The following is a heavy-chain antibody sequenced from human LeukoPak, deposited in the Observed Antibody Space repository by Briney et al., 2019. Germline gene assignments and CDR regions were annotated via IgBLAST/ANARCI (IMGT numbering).Heavy chain of an antibody. D-gene: IGHD2-2*01. CDR1: GGSISSYY. V-gene: IGHV4-59*01. CDR2: IYYSGST. J-gene: IGHJ4*02. Sequence: SETLSLTCTVSGGSISSYYWSWIRQPPGKGLEWIGYIYYSGSTNYNPSLKSRVTISVDTSKNQFSLKLSSVTAADTAVYYCARAHVVPAAFDYWGQGTLVTVSS. CDR3: ARAHVVPAAFDY.